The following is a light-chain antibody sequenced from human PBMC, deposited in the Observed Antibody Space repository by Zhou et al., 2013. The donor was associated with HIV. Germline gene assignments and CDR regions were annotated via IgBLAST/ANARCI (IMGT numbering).Light chain of an antibody. CDR3: LQDYNYPPT. V-gene: IGKV1-6*01. J-gene: IGKJ4*01. CDR2: AAS. CDR1: QGIRND. Sequence: IQMTQSPSSLSASVGERVIITCRTSQGIRNDLGWYQQKPGKAPKLLIYAASSLESGVPSRFSGSGSGTDFTLTISSLQPEDFATYYCLQDYNYPPTFGGGTKIDIK.